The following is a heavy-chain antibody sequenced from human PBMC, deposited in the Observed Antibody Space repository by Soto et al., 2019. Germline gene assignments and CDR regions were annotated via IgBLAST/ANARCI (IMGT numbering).Heavy chain of an antibody. Sequence: SGPTLVKPTQPLTLTCTVSGFSLTTSGVGVGWIRQPPGKAPEWLALIYWDGIERYSPSLRSRLTITMDTSKNQVVLTMTTMDPVDTATYYCAHSPCSGGTCYLFDHWGQGTPVTVSS. CDR2: IYWDGIE. CDR1: GFSLTTSGVG. J-gene: IGHJ4*02. D-gene: IGHD2-15*01. CDR3: AHSPCSGGTCYLFDH. V-gene: IGHV2-5*02.